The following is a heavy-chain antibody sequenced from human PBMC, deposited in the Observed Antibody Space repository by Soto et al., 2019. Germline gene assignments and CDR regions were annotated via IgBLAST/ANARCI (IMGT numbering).Heavy chain of an antibody. CDR2: ISDAAGSA. V-gene: IGHV3-23*01. CDR1: GFTFSSCA. Sequence: GGSLRLSCVASGFTFSSCAMSWVRQVPGKGLEWVSTISDAAGSAYYVDSVKGRFTISRDNSKKTLYLQMNSLRAEDSAVYYCARPYGGKIGDAPDLWGPGTMVTVSS. CDR3: ARPYGGKIGDAPDL. D-gene: IGHD4-17*01. J-gene: IGHJ3*01.